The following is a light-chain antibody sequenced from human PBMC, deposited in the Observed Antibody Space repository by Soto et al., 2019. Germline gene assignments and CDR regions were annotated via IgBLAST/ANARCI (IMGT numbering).Light chain of an antibody. V-gene: IGKV1-8*01. CDR2: AAS. Sequence: IPMTQTKTYLSASVGDRVTITCRASQGISSYLAWYQQKPGKAPKLLIYAASTLQSGVPSRFSGSGSGTDFTLTISCLQSEDFATYYCQEYYCYPRTFGQGTIVDVK. CDR1: QGISSY. J-gene: IGKJ1*01. CDR3: QEYYCYPRT.